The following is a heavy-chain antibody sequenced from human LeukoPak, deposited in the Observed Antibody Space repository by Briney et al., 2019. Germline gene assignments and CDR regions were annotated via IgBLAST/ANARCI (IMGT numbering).Heavy chain of an antibody. J-gene: IGHJ5*02. Sequence: ASVKVSCKASGGTFSSYAISWVRQAPGQGLEWMGGIIPIFGTANYAQKFQGRVTITTDESMSTAYMELSSLRSEDTAVYYCAREARGYCSSTSCYVFHTWGQGTLVTVSS. CDR3: AREARGYCSSTSCYVFHT. CDR1: GGTFSSYA. CDR2: IIPIFGTA. V-gene: IGHV1-69*05. D-gene: IGHD2-2*03.